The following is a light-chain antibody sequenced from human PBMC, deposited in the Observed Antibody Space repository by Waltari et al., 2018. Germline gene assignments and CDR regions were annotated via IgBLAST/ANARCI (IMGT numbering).Light chain of an antibody. CDR1: QSVRSNY. CDR3: QQYVSSPRT. V-gene: IGKV3-20*01. J-gene: IGKJ1*01. Sequence: PGERATLSCRASQSVRSNYLAWYQQKPGQAPRLLIYGASSRATGIADRFSGSGSGTDFTLTISRLEPEDFAVYYCQQYVSSPRTFGQGTKVDIK. CDR2: GAS.